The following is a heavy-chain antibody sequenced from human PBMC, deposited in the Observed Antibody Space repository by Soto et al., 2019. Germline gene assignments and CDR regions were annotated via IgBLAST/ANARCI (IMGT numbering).Heavy chain of an antibody. CDR1: AYTFTSDY. D-gene: IGHD5-12*01. CDR3: ARIRSIGYDFDY. V-gene: IGHV1-46*01. Sequence: ASVKVSCKASAYTFTSDYIHWVRQDPGQGLEWMGIINPSGAYTNYAQKFQGRVTITADKSTSTAYMELSSLRSEDTAVYYCARIRSIGYDFDYWGQGTLVTVSS. J-gene: IGHJ4*02. CDR2: INPSGAYT.